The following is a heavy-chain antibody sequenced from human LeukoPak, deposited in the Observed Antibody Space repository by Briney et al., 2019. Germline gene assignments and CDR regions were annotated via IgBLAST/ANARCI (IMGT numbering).Heavy chain of an antibody. V-gene: IGHV1-24*01. Sequence: ASVKVFCKVSGYTLTELSMHWVRQAPGKGLEWMGGFGPEDGETIYAQKFQGRVTMTEDTSTDTAYMELSSLRSEDTAVYYCAADDVIRYSLGLRYYYGMDVWGKGTTVTVSS. CDR2: FGPEDGET. D-gene: IGHD3-9*01. CDR1: GYTLTELS. CDR3: AADDVIRYSLGLRYYYGMDV. J-gene: IGHJ6*04.